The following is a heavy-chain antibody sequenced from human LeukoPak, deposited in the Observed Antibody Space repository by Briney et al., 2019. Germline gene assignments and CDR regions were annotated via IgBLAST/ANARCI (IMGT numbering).Heavy chain of an antibody. D-gene: IGHD3-9*01. CDR3: ARDTRYYDILTGGMDV. J-gene: IGHJ6*02. Sequence: GASVKVSCKASGYAFTSYGISWVRQAPGQGLEWMGWISAYNGNTNYAQKLQGRVTMTTDTSTSTAYMELRSLRSDDTAVYYCARDTRYYDILTGGMDVWGQGTTVTVSS. CDR1: GYAFTSYG. V-gene: IGHV1-18*01. CDR2: ISAYNGNT.